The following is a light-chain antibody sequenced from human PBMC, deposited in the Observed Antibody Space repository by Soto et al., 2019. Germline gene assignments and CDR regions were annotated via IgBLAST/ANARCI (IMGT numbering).Light chain of an antibody. Sequence: EIVMTQSPATLSVSPGERATLSCRASQSVSSNLAWYQQEPGQAPRLLIYGASTRATGIPARFSGSGSGTEFTLTISSLQSEDFAVYYCQHFRAFGQGTKVEIK. CDR1: QSVSSN. CDR3: QHFRA. CDR2: GAS. J-gene: IGKJ1*01. V-gene: IGKV3-15*01.